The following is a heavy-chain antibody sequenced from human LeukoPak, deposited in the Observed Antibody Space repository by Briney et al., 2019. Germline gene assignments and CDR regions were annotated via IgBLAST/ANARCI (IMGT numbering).Heavy chain of an antibody. CDR2: IYYSGST. Sequence: SETLSLTCTVSGGSISSSSYYWGWIRQPPGKGLEWIVSIYYSGSTYYNPYLKSRVTISVDTSKNQFSLKLSSVTAADTALYYXXXXXXXXXKYYYDSSGYYPYFNYWGQGTLVTVSS. CDR1: GGSISSSSYY. J-gene: IGHJ4*02. V-gene: IGHV4-39*01. CDR3: XXXXXXXXKYYYDSSGYYPYFNY. D-gene: IGHD3-22*01.